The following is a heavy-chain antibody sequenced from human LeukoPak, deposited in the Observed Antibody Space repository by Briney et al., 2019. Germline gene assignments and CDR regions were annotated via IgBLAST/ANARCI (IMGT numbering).Heavy chain of an antibody. CDR3: ARAKPKNMVRGLIMRRESRYYFDY. Sequence: PGGSLRLSCAASGFIFSDYYMGWIRQAPGKGLEWVSYISSSSSTIYYADSVKGRFTISRDNAKNSLYLQMNSLRAEDTAVYYCARAKPKNMVRGLIMRRESRYYFDYWGQGTLVTVSS. J-gene: IGHJ4*02. CDR1: GFIFSDYY. D-gene: IGHD3-10*01. V-gene: IGHV3-11*04. CDR2: ISSSSSTI.